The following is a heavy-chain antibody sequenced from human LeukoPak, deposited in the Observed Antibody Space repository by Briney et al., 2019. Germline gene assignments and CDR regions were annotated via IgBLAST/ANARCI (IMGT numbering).Heavy chain of an antibody. D-gene: IGHD1-1*01. CDR3: AKDIKQLAPRYNWLDP. V-gene: IGHV3-30*02. CDR2: IRYDGSNK. J-gene: IGHJ5*02. CDR1: GFTFSSYG. Sequence: GGSLRLSCAASGFTFSSYGMHWVRQAPGKGLEWVAFIRYDGSNKYYADSVKGRFTISRDNSKNTLYLQMNSLRAEDTAMYYCAKDIKQLAPRYNWLDPWGQGTLVTVSS.